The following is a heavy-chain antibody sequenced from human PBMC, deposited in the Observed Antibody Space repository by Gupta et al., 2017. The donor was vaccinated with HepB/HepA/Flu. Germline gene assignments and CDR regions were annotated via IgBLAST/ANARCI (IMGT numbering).Heavy chain of an antibody. J-gene: IGHJ3*02. Sequence: QVQLVESGGGVVQLGRSLRLSCAASGLTFSSYGMHWVRQAPGKGLEWVAVIWYDGSNKYYADSVKGRFTISRDNSKNTLYLQMNSLRAEDTAVYYCARDSSTSCYISWPPTQRPCDAFDIWGQGTMVTVSS. D-gene: IGHD2-2*02. CDR3: ARDSSTSCYISWPPTQRPCDAFDI. V-gene: IGHV3-33*01. CDR1: GLTFSSYG. CDR2: IWYDGSNK.